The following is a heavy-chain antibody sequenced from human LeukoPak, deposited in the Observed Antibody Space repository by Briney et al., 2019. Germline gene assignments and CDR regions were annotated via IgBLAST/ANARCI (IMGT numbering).Heavy chain of an antibody. J-gene: IGHJ3*02. CDR2: IYTSGST. CDR3: ARDHHYYDSSAPLEDAFDI. Sequence: SETLSLTCTVSGGSISSYFWSWIRQPAGKGLEWIGRIYTSGSTNYNPSLKSRVTMSVDTSKNQFSLKLSSVTAADTAVYYCARDHHYYDSSAPLEDAFDIWGQGTMVTVSS. CDR1: GGSISSYF. V-gene: IGHV4-4*07. D-gene: IGHD3-22*01.